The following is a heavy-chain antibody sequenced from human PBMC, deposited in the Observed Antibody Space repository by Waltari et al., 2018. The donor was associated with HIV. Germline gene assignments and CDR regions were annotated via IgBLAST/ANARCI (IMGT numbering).Heavy chain of an antibody. CDR3: ARSWRRHAFWSGYVS. D-gene: IGHD3-3*01. CDR2: ISWDVSTT. CDR1: GFGLDDYN. V-gene: IGHV3-43*01. J-gene: IGHJ5*02. Sequence: EVQLVESGGVVVQPGGALSVSCAASGFGLDDYNMDWVRQAPGKGREWFFVISWDVSTTSYADSVKGRFTISRDNTKNSLYLQMNSLRTEDTAVYYCARSWRRHAFWSGYVSWGQGTLVTVSS.